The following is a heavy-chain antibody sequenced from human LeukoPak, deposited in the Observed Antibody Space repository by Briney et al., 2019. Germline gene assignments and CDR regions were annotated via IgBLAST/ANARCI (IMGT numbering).Heavy chain of an antibody. CDR3: ARHEPSGPIHY. CDR2: IYPGDSDT. Sequence: GASLQISREGSGSIFTSYWIGWGRPLPGKGLEWMGIIYPGDSDTRYSPSFQGQVTISADKSISTAYLQWSSLKASDTAMYYCARHEPSGPIHYWGQGTLVTVSS. CDR1: GSIFTSYW. D-gene: IGHD2-21*01. V-gene: IGHV5-51*01. J-gene: IGHJ4*02.